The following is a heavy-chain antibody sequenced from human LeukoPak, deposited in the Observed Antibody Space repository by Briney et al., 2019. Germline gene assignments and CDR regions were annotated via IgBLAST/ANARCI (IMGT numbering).Heavy chain of an antibody. CDR3: ARDFYGPYYYYGMDV. D-gene: IGHD2/OR15-2a*01. V-gene: IGHV3-64*01. CDR1: GFPLSRST. J-gene: IGHJ6*02. CDR2: ISSNGDST. Sequence: GGSLRLSCAASGFPLSRSTMHWVRQAPGKGLESVSAISSNGDSTYYVKSVKGRFTISRDNAKNSLYLQMNSLRAEDTAVYYCARDFYGPYYYYGMDVWGQGTTVTVSS.